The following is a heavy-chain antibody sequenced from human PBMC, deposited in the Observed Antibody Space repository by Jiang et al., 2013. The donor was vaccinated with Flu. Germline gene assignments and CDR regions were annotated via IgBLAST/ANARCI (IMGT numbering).Heavy chain of an antibody. CDR2: IYHSGST. D-gene: IGHD6-13*01. CDR1: GYSISSGYY. J-gene: IGHJ4*02. Sequence: PGLVKPSETLSLTCTVSGYSISSGYYWGWIRQPPGKGLEWIGSIYHSGSTYYNPSLKSRVTISVDTSKNQFSLKLSSVTAADTAVYYCARRFGSSWFDYWGQGTLVTVSS. V-gene: IGHV4-38-2*02. CDR3: ARRFGSSWFDY.